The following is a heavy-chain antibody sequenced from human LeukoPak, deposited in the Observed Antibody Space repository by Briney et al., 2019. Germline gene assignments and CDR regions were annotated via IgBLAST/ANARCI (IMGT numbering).Heavy chain of an antibody. J-gene: IGHJ3*01. V-gene: IGHV3-53*01. CDR2: IRSGGST. CDR1: GFTVSSSY. D-gene: IGHD3-10*01. Sequence: GGSLRLSCAASGFTVSSSYMTWVRQAPGKGLEWVSVIRSGGSTVYADSVKGRFTISRDNSKNALYLQLNSLRAEDTAVYYCAREGSGRTAYNDGLDVWGQGTMVTVSS. CDR3: AREGSGRTAYNDGLDV.